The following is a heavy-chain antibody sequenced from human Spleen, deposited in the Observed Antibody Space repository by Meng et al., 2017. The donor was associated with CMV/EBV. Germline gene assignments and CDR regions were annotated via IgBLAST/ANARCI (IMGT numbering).Heavy chain of an antibody. J-gene: IGHJ6*02. V-gene: IGHV1-46*01. Sequence: ASVKVSCKASGYTFTSYYMHWVRQAPGQGLEWMGIINPSGGSTSYAQKFQGRVTMTRDTSTSTVYMELSSLRSEDTAVYYCARGGEAPRYYFYPMDVWGQGTTVTVSS. CDR3: ARGGEAPRYYFYPMDV. CDR1: GYTFTSYY. CDR2: INPSGGST. D-gene: IGHD2-21*01.